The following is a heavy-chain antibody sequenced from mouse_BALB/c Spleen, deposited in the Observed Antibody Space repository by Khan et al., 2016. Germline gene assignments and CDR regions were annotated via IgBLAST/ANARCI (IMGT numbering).Heavy chain of an antibody. CDR3: ARSDYGEKDAMDY. Sequence: EVKLLESGPGLVKPSQSLSLTCTVTGYSITSDYAWNWIRQFPGNRLEWMGYISYSGSTSYNPSLKSRISITRDTSKNQFFLQLNSVTSEDTATXYCARSDYGEKDAMDYWGQGTSVTVSS. CDR1: GYSITSDYA. V-gene: IGHV3-2*02. CDR2: ISYSGST. J-gene: IGHJ4*01. D-gene: IGHD1-1*01.